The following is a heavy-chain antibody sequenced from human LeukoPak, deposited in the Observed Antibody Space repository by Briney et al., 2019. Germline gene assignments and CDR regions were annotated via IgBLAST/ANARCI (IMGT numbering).Heavy chain of an antibody. CDR3: AREKPELDY. CDR2: ISSSGNTI. V-gene: IGHV3-48*03. CDR1: GFTFSSYE. Sequence: GGSLRLSCAASGFTFSSYEMNWVRQAPGKGLEWVSYISSSGNTIYYADSVKGRFTISRDNAKNSLYLQMKNLRVEDTAVYYCAREKPELDYWGQGTLVTVSS. J-gene: IGHJ4*02.